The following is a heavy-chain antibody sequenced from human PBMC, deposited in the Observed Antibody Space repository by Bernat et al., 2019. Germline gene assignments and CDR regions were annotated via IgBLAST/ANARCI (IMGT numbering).Heavy chain of an antibody. CDR1: GFTFSGSA. Sequence: EEQLVESGGGLVQPGGSLKLSCAASGFTFSGSAMHWVRQASGKGLEWVGRIRSKANSYATAYAASVKGRFTISRDDSKNTAYLQMNSLKTEDTAVYYCTRQPLTGADHWGQGTLVTVSS. J-gene: IGHJ4*02. V-gene: IGHV3-73*01. CDR3: TRQPLTGADH. CDR2: IRSKANSYAT. D-gene: IGHD1-26*01.